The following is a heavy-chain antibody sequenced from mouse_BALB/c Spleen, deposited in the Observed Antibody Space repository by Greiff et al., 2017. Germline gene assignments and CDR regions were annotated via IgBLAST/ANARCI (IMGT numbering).Heavy chain of an antibody. CDR1: GFTFSSYA. J-gene: IGHJ4*01. D-gene: IGHD2-2*01. V-gene: IGHV5-6-5*01. CDR3: ARRGGYGAMDY. Sequence: EVKLVESGGGLVKPGGSLKLSCAASGFTFSSYAMSWVRQNPEKRLEWVASISSGGSTYYPDSVKGRFTISRDNARNILYLQMSSLRSEDTAMYYCARRGGYGAMDYWGQGTSVTGSS. CDR2: ISSGGST.